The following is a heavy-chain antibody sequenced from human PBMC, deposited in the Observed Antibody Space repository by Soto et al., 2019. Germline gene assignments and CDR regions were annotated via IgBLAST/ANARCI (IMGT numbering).Heavy chain of an antibody. J-gene: IGHJ3*02. V-gene: IGHV3-13*01. D-gene: IGHD3-10*01. CDR1: GFTPSSYD. Sequence: EVQLVESGGGLVQPGGSLRLSCAASGFTPSSYDIHWVRQVIGKGLEWVSAIGTTGDAYYSGSVKCRFTISRDNAKNSLSLQMTSQRVGDSAVYYCTRDAGSGSFAFEIWGKGTMVTVSS. CDR2: IGTTGDA. CDR3: TRDAGSGSFAFEI.